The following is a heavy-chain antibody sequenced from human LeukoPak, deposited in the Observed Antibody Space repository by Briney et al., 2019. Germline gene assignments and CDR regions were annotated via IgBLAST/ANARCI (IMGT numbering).Heavy chain of an antibody. CDR3: ARAPSGRDY. J-gene: IGHJ4*01. V-gene: IGHV3-72*01. CDR2: TTNKAHRYTT. D-gene: IGHD2-15*01. Sequence: GGSLRLSCAVSGFILRDHNMDWVRQARGKGLEWVGRTTNKAHRYTTAYAASVKGSFTISRDDSQNSLYLQMNSLKTKDPAVNYCARAPSGRDYWGHGILVTVSS. CDR1: GFILRDHN.